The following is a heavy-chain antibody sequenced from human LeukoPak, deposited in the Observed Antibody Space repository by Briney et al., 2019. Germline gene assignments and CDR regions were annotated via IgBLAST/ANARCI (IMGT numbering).Heavy chain of an antibody. CDR3: AKGSGWSPNYYYYYGMDV. J-gene: IGHJ6*02. V-gene: IGHV3-23*01. Sequence: GGSLRLSCAVSGFTFSSYAMSWVRQAPGKGLEWVSDISGSGGKTYYADSVKGRSTISRDNSKNTLYQQMNSLRAEDTAVYYCAKGSGWSPNYYYYYGMDVWGQGTTVTVSS. CDR1: GFTFSSYA. CDR2: ISGSGGKT. D-gene: IGHD6-19*01.